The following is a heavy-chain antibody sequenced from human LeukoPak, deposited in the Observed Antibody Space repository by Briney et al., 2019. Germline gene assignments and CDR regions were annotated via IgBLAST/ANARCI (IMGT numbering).Heavy chain of an antibody. CDR2: ISSSGSTI. Sequence: GGSLRLSCAASGFTFSDYYMSWIRQAPGKGLEWVSYISSSGSTIYYTDSVKGRFTVSRDNAKNSLYLQMNSLRAEDTAVYYRARIGAYCSSTSCRDGPWGQGTLVTVSS. J-gene: IGHJ5*02. D-gene: IGHD2-2*01. CDR1: GFTFSDYY. V-gene: IGHV3-11*01. CDR3: ARIGAYCSSTSCRDGP.